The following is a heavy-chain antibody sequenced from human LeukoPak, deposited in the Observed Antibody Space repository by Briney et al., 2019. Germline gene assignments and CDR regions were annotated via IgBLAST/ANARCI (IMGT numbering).Heavy chain of an antibody. CDR1: GFTFSRYA. D-gene: IGHD7-27*01. CDR3: ARDQANWGCADAFDI. CDR2: IYSGGST. Sequence: GSSLRLSCAASGFTFSRYAMHWVRQAPGKGLAGVSVIYSGGSTYYADSVKGRFTISRDNSKNTLYLQMNSLRAEDTAVYYCARDQANWGCADAFDIWGQGTMVTVSS. J-gene: IGHJ3*02. V-gene: IGHV3-53*01.